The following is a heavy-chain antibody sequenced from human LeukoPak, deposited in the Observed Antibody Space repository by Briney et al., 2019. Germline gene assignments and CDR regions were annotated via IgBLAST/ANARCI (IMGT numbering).Heavy chain of an antibody. D-gene: IGHD3-22*01. CDR1: GFTFSSYA. V-gene: IGHV3-23*01. CDR3: ARGRGDSSGYYFPKHYFDP. J-gene: IGHJ5*02. CDR2: ISGSGGST. Sequence: PGGSLRLSCAASGFTFSSYAMSWVRQAPGKGLEWVSAISGSGGSTYYADSVKGRFTISRDNSKNTLYLQMNSLRTEDTAAYYCARGRGDSSGYYFPKHYFDPWGQGTLVTVSS.